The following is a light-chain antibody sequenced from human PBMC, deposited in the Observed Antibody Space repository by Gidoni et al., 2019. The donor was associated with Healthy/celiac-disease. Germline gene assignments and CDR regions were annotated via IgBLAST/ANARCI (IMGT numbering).Light chain of an antibody. CDR1: QSVLYSSNNKNY. CDR3: QQYDSTPYT. Sequence: DIVMSQSSDSLAASLGERATINCKSSQSVLYSSNNKNYLAWYQQKPGQPPKLLIYWASTRESGVPDRFSGSGSGTDFTLTISSLQAEDVAVYYCQQYDSTPYTFGQGTKLEIK. J-gene: IGKJ2*01. CDR2: WAS. V-gene: IGKV4-1*01.